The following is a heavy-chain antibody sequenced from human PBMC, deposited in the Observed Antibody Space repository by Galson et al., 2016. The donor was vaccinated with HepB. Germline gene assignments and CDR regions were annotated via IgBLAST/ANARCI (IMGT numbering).Heavy chain of an antibody. CDR1: GFTLSDFY. V-gene: IGHV3-11*04. Sequence: SLRLSCAASGFTLSDFYMSWIRQAPGKGPEWVSYISGCGSDIYYSDSVKGRFTISRDNADKSLFLQMHSLRADDTAVYYCARALGMTQNWGQGTLVTVSS. J-gene: IGHJ4*02. CDR3: ARALGMTQN. CDR2: ISGCGSDI. D-gene: IGHD3-16*01.